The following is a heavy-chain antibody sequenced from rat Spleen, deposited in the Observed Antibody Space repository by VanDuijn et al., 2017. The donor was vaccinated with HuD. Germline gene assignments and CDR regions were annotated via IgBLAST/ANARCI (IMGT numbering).Heavy chain of an antibody. J-gene: IGHJ2*01. D-gene: IGHD1-2*01. Sequence: EVQLVESGGGLVQPGRSMKLSCSASGFTFSDYGMAWVFQAPTKGLEWVASISTGGGKTYSRDSVKGRFTISRDNSKSTLDLQMDSLRSEDTATYYCARLSRELGIDYWGQGVMVTVSS. V-gene: IGHV5-25*01. CDR3: ARLSRELGIDY. CDR1: GFTFSDYG. CDR2: ISTGGGKT.